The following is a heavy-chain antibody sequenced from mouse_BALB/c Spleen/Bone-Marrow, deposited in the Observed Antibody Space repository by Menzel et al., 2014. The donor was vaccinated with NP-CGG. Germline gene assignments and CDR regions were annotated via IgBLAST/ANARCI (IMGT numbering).Heavy chain of an antibody. CDR2: INPYNGDT. D-gene: IGHD1-1*01. J-gene: IGHJ1*01. CDR3: GRSGYYGSSYFDV. CDR1: GYSFTGYF. V-gene: IGHV1-37*01. Sequence: EVQLQQSGPELVKISCKASGYSFTGYFMYWVKQSHGKSLEWIGRINPYNGDTFYNQKFKGKATLTVDKSSSTAHMELLSLTAEDYAVYYCGRSGYYGSSYFDVWGAGTTVTVSS.